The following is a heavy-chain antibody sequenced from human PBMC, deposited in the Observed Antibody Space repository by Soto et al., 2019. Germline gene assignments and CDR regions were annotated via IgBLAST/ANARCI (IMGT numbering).Heavy chain of an antibody. CDR3: AKGGAAMIYFTEGPIFDY. D-gene: IGHD2-2*01. V-gene: IGHV3-23*01. J-gene: IGHJ4*02. CDR1: GFTFSSYA. Sequence: GGSLRLSCAASGFTFSSYAMSWVRQAPGKGLEWVSAISGSGGSTYYADSVKGRFTISRDNSKNTLYLQMNSLRAEDTAVYYCAKGGAAMIYFTEGPIFDYWGQGTLVTVS. CDR2: ISGSGGST.